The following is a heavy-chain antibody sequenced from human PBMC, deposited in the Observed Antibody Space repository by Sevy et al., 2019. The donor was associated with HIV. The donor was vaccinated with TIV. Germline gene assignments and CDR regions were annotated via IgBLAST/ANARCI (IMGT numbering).Heavy chain of an antibody. J-gene: IGHJ4*02. CDR1: GFSISGYG. Sequence: GGSLRLSCAASGFSISGYGMHWVRQAPGKGLEWVAVIWYDGTNREYADSVKGRFTISRDNAKNSLYLQMNSLRAEDTAVYYCARDRRNYGGQYFDYWGQGTLVTVSS. CDR2: IWYDGTNR. D-gene: IGHD1-7*01. CDR3: ARDRRNYGGQYFDY. V-gene: IGHV3-33*01.